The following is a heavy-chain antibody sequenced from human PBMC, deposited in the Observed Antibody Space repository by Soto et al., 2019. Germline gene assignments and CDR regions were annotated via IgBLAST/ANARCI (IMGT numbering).Heavy chain of an antibody. D-gene: IGHD3-22*01. CDR3: ATSPGALMIVPTYGMDV. CDR2: IWYDGSNK. Sequence: PGGSLRLSCAAAGFTFSSYGMHWVRQAPGKGMEWVAVIWYDGSNKYYADSVKGRFTISRDNSKNTLYLQMNSLRAEDTAVYYCATSPGALMIVPTYGMDVWGQGT. V-gene: IGHV3-33*01. CDR1: GFTFSSYG. J-gene: IGHJ6*02.